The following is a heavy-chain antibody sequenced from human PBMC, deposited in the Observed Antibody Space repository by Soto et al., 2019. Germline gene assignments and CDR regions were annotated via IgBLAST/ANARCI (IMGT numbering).Heavy chain of an antibody. Sequence: QVQLQESGPGLVKPSETLSLTCSVSGGSVTSGSYYWSWIRQPPGKGLEWIGYIYSSGGTSYNPSIKSRVTISVDTSKNQFSLKLTSVTAADTAVYYCARDGDGYNNWGQGTLVTVSS. CDR1: GGSVTSGSYY. J-gene: IGHJ4*02. CDR3: ARDGDGYNN. CDR2: IYSSGGT. D-gene: IGHD5-12*01. V-gene: IGHV4-61*01.